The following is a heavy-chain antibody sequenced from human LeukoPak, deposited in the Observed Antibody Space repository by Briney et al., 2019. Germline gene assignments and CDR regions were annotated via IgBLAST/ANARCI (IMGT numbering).Heavy chain of an antibody. D-gene: IGHD5-12*01. CDR3: ARGDSAYDLFGHIDY. Sequence: SVKVSCKASGGTFSNYAISWVRQAPGQGLEWMGGIIPIFGTANYAQKFQGRVTITADESTSTAYMELSSLRSEDTAVYYCARGDSAYDLFGHIDYWGQGTLVTISS. CDR1: GGTFSNYA. V-gene: IGHV1-69*13. CDR2: IIPIFGTA. J-gene: IGHJ4*02.